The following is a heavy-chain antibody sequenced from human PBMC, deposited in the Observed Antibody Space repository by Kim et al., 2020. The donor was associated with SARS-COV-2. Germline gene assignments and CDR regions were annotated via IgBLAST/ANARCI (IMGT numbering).Heavy chain of an antibody. Sequence: YYADSVKGRFTISRDNAKNSLYLQMNSLRAEDTAVYYCARGEQWLAGFDYWGQGTLVTVSS. J-gene: IGHJ4*02. D-gene: IGHD6-19*01. CDR3: ARGEQWLAGFDY. V-gene: IGHV3-21*01.